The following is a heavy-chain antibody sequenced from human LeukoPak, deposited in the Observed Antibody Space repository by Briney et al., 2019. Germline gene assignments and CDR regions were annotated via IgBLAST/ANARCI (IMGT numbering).Heavy chain of an antibody. V-gene: IGHV3-23*01. J-gene: IGHJ4*02. Sequence: PGGSLRLSCAASGFTFSSYAMHWVRQAPGKGLEWVSAISGSGGSTYYADSVKGRFTISRDNSKNTLYLQMNSLRAEDTAVYYCVRGMSSGYDFDYWGQGTLVTVSS. D-gene: IGHD5-12*01. CDR2: ISGSGGST. CDR3: VRGMSSGYDFDY. CDR1: GFTFSSYA.